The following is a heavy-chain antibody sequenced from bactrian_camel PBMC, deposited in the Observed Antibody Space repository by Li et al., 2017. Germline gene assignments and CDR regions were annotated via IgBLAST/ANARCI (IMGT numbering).Heavy chain of an antibody. V-gene: IGHV3S63*01. CDR1: GITLYDSD. J-gene: IGHJ4*01. Sequence: VQLVESGGGSVQAGGSLRLSCSASGITLYDSDIGWYRQIRDKCEFVSRIKSSGDTYYSDSAKGRFTISADNAQNTLHLQMNSLKTEDTGVYYCSTFGGRRFGQGTQVTVS. D-gene: IGHD1*01. CDR2: IKSSGDT.